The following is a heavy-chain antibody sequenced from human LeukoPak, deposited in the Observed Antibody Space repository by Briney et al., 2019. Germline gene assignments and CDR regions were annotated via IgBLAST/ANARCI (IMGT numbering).Heavy chain of an antibody. Sequence: SETLSLTCTVSGGSISSGRYYWSWIRQPGGKGLEWIVRIYTSGSTNYNPSLKSRVTISVDTSKNQFSLKLSSVTAADTAVYYCARAPDTAMVLYYFDYWGQGTLVTVSS. CDR1: GGSISSGRYY. D-gene: IGHD5-18*01. V-gene: IGHV4-61*02. CDR2: IYTSGST. CDR3: ARAPDTAMVLYYFDY. J-gene: IGHJ4*02.